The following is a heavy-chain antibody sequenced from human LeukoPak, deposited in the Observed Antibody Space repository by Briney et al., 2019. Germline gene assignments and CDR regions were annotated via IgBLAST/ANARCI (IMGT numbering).Heavy chain of an antibody. V-gene: IGHV1-18*01. J-gene: IGHJ4*02. D-gene: IGHD3-10*01. Sequence: ASVKVSCKASGYIFISYGISGVRQAPGQGLEWMGWISAYNGNTNYAQKLQGRVTMTTDTSTSTAYMELRSLRSDDTAVYYCARCPAQPPAGYYHIDYWGQGTLVAVSS. CDR3: ARCPAQPPAGYYHIDY. CDR1: GYIFISYG. CDR2: ISAYNGNT.